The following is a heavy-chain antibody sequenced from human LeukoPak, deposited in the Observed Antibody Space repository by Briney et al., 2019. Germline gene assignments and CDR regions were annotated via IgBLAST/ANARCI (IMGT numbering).Heavy chain of an antibody. CDR3: ARVRPSGSYNFDY. V-gene: IGHV3-21*01. J-gene: IGHJ4*02. CDR1: GFTFSSYS. CDR2: ISSSSSYI. Sequence: PGGSLRLSCAASGFTFSSYSMNWVRQAPGKGLEWVSSISSSSSYIYYADSVKGRFTISRDNAKNSLCLQMNSLRAEVTAVYYCARVRPSGSYNFDYWGQGTLVTVSS. D-gene: IGHD1-26*01.